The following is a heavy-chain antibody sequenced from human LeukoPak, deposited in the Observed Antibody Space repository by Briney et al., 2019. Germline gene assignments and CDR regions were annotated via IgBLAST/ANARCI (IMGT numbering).Heavy chain of an antibody. J-gene: IGHJ4*02. CDR1: GGSISSGRYF. D-gene: IGHD3-3*01. V-gene: IGHV4-30-2*01. Sequence: PSETLSLTCAVSGGSISSGRYFWRWIRQPPGKGLEWIGYIYHSGSTYYNPALKSRVTISVDRSKNQFSLKLSSVTAADTAVYYCARGVTIFGVVDYYFDYWGQGTLVTVSS. CDR3: ARGVTIFGVVDYYFDY. CDR2: IYHSGST.